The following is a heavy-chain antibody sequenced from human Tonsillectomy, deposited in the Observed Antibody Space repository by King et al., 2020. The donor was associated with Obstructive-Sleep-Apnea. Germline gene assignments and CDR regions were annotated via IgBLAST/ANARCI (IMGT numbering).Heavy chain of an antibody. Sequence: QLQESGPGLVKPSETLSLTCTVSGGSISSSSYYWGWIRQPPGKGLEWIGSIYYSGSTYYNPFLKSGVTLSVDTSKNQFSRKLSSVTAADTAVHYCARDQYYYDSSGYYEVDYWGQGTLVTVSS. D-gene: IGHD3-22*01. V-gene: IGHV4-39*07. CDR2: IYYSGST. CDR3: ARDQYYYDSSGYYEVDY. CDR1: GGSISSSSYY. J-gene: IGHJ4*02.